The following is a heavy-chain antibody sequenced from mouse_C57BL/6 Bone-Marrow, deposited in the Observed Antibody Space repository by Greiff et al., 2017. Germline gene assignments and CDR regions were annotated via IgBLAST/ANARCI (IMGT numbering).Heavy chain of an antibody. CDR1: GYTFTSYG. Sequence: VQLQESGAELARPGASVKLSCTASGYTFTSYGISWVKQRPGQGLEWIGEIYPRSGNTYYNEKFKGKATLTEDKSSSTAYMQLRSLTSEDSAVYFCARGRNYDYDYWGQGTTLTVSA. CDR2: IYPRSGNT. J-gene: IGHJ2*01. D-gene: IGHD2-4*01. CDR3: ARGRNYDYDY. V-gene: IGHV1-81*01.